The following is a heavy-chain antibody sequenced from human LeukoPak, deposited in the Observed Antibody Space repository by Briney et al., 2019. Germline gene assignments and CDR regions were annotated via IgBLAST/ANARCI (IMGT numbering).Heavy chain of an antibody. V-gene: IGHV3-21*01. CDR3: ARDKSSSSIDY. CDR2: ITSSSSSI. Sequence: PGGSLRLSCAASGFTFSTSNMNWVRQAPGKGLEWVSSITSSSSSIYYADSVKGRSTISRDNAKNSLYLQMNSLRADDTAVYYCARDKSSSSIDYWGQGTLVTVSS. D-gene: IGHD6-6*01. CDR1: GFTFSTSN. J-gene: IGHJ4*02.